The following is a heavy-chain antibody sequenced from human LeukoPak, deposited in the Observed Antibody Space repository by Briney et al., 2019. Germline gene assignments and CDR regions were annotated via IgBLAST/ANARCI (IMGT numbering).Heavy chain of an antibody. CDR2: ISGGGGST. Sequence: PGGSLRLSCAASGFTFSSYAMSWVRQAPGKGLEWVSAISGGGGSTYYADSVKGRFTISRDNSKNTLYLQMNSLRAEDTAVYYCAKVGSSGWYGGYYFDYWGQGTLVTVSS. J-gene: IGHJ4*02. V-gene: IGHV3-23*01. CDR1: GFTFSSYA. CDR3: AKVGSSGWYGGYYFDY. D-gene: IGHD6-19*01.